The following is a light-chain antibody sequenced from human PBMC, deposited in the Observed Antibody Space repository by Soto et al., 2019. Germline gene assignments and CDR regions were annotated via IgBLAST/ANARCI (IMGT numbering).Light chain of an antibody. CDR1: QSVSSSY. J-gene: IGKJ1*01. CDR3: QQYGSSLSWT. CDR2: GAS. V-gene: IGKV3-20*01. Sequence: EIVLTQSPGTLSLSPGERATLSCRASQSVSSSYLAWYQQKPGQAPRLLIYGASSRATGIPDRFSGSGSGTEFTLTISRLEPEDFAVYYCQQYGSSLSWTFGQGTKVDIX.